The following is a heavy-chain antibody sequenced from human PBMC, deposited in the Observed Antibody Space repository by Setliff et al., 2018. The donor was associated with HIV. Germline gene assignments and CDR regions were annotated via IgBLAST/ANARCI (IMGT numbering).Heavy chain of an antibody. CDR1: GESFSGHH. D-gene: IGHD3-16*01. Sequence: KTSETLSLTCAVCGESFSGHHCSWIRQPPGKGLEWIGKINHSGSINYNPSLKSRVPISVDTFWGSVTAADTGLYYCARGRHAGSGAYSGGFYYFDFWGQGALVTVSS. CDR3: ARGRHAGSGAYSGGFYYFDF. CDR2: INHSGSI. J-gene: IGHJ4*02. V-gene: IGHV4-34*01.